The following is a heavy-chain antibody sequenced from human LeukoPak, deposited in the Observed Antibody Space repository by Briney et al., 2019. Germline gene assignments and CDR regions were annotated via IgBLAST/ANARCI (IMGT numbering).Heavy chain of an antibody. CDR3: AREESGGYFDY. Sequence: AAVKVSCKASGYTFTNYYMHWVRQAPGQGLEWIGLINITGTGTNYAQKFRGRVTMTRDTSTTTVYMELSSLRSEDTAVYYCAREESGGYFDYWGQGTLVAVSS. V-gene: IGHV1-46*01. CDR2: INITGTGT. J-gene: IGHJ4*02. CDR1: GYTFTNYY. D-gene: IGHD2-8*02.